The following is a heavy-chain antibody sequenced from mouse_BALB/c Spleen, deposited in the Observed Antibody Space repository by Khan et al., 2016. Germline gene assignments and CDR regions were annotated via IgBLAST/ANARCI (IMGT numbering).Heavy chain of an antibody. CDR3: ASDGPNYAMDY. CDR2: IIYSGST. V-gene: IGHV3-2*02. D-gene: IGHD2-3*01. J-gene: IGHJ4*01. Sequence: EVQLQESGPGLMKPSQSLSLTCTVTGYSITSDYAWNWIRQFPGNKLEWRGYIIYSGSTTYTPSLKSRISITRDTSKNQFFLQLNSVTIEDTATYYCASDGPNYAMDYWGQGTSVTVSS. CDR1: GYSITSDYA.